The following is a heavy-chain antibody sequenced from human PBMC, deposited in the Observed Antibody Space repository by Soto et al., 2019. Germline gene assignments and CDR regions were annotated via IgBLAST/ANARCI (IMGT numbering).Heavy chain of an antibody. V-gene: IGHV3-21*01. D-gene: IGHD6-25*01. CDR3: TRDASRDSSGRGWFDP. Sequence: PGGTLRLSCAVSGFTFRSFTMNWVGQSPGKGLEWVSTISSNSACIYYSDALRSRFTISRDNAKNSLHLQMNSLRAEDTAVYYCTRDASRDSSGRGWFDPWGPGTLVTVSS. CDR1: GFTFRSFT. CDR2: ISSNSACI. J-gene: IGHJ5*02.